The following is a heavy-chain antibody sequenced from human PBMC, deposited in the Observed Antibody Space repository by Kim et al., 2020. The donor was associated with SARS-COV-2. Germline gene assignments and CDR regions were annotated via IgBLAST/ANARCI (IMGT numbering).Heavy chain of an antibody. D-gene: IGHD6-13*01. CDR2: IYYSGST. Sequence: SETLSLTCTVSGGSISSSSYYWGWIRQPPGKGLEWIGSIYYSGSTYYNPSLKSRVTISVDTSKNQFSLKLSSVTAADTAVYYCASVYSSSWYSALFDYWGQGTLVTVSS. CDR1: GGSISSSSYY. J-gene: IGHJ4*02. V-gene: IGHV4-39*01. CDR3: ASVYSSSWYSALFDY.